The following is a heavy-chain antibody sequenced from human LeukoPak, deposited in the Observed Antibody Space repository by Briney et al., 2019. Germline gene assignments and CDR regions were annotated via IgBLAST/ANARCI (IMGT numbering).Heavy chain of an antibody. J-gene: IGHJ4*02. Sequence: GGSLRLSCAASGFTFSSYSMNWVRQAPGKGLEWVSSISRSSSYIYYADSVKGRFTISRDNSKNTLYLQMNSLRAEDTAVYYCARNNNKAKLFGELGYWGQGTLVTVSS. V-gene: IGHV3-21*01. D-gene: IGHD3-10*02. CDR2: ISRSSSYI. CDR3: ARNNNKAKLFGELGY. CDR1: GFTFSSYS.